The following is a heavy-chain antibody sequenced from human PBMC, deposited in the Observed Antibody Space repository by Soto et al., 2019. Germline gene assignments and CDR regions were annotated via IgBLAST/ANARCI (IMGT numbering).Heavy chain of an antibody. CDR3: VRDYDGSGYTSDY. Sequence: VGSVRLSCAASGFTFSSYWMHWGRQVPGKGLVWVSRINSEGTGTIYADSVKGRFTISRDNAKNTLYLQMNSLRAEDTAVYYGVRDYDGSGYTSDYWGQGTPVTVSS. CDR1: GFTFSSYW. D-gene: IGHD3-22*01. CDR2: INSEGTGT. V-gene: IGHV3-74*01. J-gene: IGHJ4*02.